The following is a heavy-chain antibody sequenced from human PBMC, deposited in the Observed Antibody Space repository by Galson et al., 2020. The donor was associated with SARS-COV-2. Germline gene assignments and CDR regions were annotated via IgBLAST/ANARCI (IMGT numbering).Heavy chain of an antibody. CDR2: IYHSGST. CDR3: ARGSGMATIGNYYGMDV. D-gene: IGHD5-12*01. J-gene: IGHJ6*02. Sequence: SETLSLTCAVSGGSISSGGYSWSWIRQPPGKGLEWIGYIYHSGSTYYNPSLKSRVTISVDRSKNQFSLKLSSVTAADTAVYYCARGSGMATIGNYYGMDVWGQGTSVTVSS. CDR1: GGSISSGGYS. V-gene: IGHV4-30-2*01.